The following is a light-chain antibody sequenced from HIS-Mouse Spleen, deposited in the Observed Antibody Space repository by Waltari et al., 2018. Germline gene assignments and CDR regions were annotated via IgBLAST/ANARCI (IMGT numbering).Light chain of an antibody. CDR3: CSYAGSYTYV. Sequence: QSALTQPRSVSGSPGQSVTISCTGTSSDVGGYHYVSWYQQHTGKAPKRMIYDVSKRPSGVPDRFSGSKSGNTASLTISGLQAEDEADYYCCSYAGSYTYVFGTGTKVTVL. CDR1: SSDVGGYHY. V-gene: IGLV2-11*01. J-gene: IGLJ1*01. CDR2: DVS.